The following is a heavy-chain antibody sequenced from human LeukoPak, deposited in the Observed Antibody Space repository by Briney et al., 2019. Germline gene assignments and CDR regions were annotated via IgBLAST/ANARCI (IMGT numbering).Heavy chain of an antibody. CDR3: ARSYDSSGYSVDY. CDR2: INPNSGGT. V-gene: IGHV1-2*02. D-gene: IGHD3-22*01. Sequence: ASVKVSCKASGSTFTDYYMHWVRQAPGQGLEWMGWINPNSGGTNFAQKFQGRVTMTRDTSISTAYMELNRLRSDDTAVYYCARSYDSSGYSVDYWGQGTLVTVSS. CDR1: GSTFTDYY. J-gene: IGHJ4*02.